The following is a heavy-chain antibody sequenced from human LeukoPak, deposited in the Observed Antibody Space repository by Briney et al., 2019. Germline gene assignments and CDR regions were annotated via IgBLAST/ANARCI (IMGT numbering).Heavy chain of an antibody. D-gene: IGHD4-23*01. J-gene: IGHJ5*02. CDR2: INHSGST. CDR1: DGYFSGYY. CDR3: ATTTVVTPGWFDP. V-gene: IGHV4-34*01. Sequence: SETLSLTCAVYDGYFSGYYWSWIRQPPGKGQEWIGEINHSGSTNYNPSLKSRVTISVDTSKNQFSLKLSSVTAADTAVYYCATTTVVTPGWFDPWGQGTLVTVSS.